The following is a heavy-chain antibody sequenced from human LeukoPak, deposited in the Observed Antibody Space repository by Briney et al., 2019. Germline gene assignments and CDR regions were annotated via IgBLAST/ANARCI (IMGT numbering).Heavy chain of an antibody. CDR1: GFTFSSYW. V-gene: IGHV3-74*01. CDR2: INSDGSST. CDR3: AKDDGWVQYAN. D-gene: IGHD5-24*01. Sequence: GSLRLSCAASGFTFSSYWMHWVRQAPGKGLVWVSRINSDGSSTSYADSVKGRFTISRDNSKNTLYLQMNSLRVEDTAVYYCAKDDGWVQYANWGQGTLVTVSS. J-gene: IGHJ4*02.